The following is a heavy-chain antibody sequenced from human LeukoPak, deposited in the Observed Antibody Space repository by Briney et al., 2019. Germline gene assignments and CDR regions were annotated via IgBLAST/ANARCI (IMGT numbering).Heavy chain of an antibody. CDR2: IYTSGST. CDR3: AKCMVRGGLNWFDP. CDR1: GGSISRYY. Sequence: SETLSLTCTVSGGSISRYYWGCVRQHAGKGLEWIGRIYTSGSTNYNPYLKSRVTMSGDTSKDQFSRKLGSVNAADTAVYYCAKCMVRGGLNWFDPWGQGTLVTVSS. D-gene: IGHD3-10*01. J-gene: IGHJ5*02. V-gene: IGHV4-4*07.